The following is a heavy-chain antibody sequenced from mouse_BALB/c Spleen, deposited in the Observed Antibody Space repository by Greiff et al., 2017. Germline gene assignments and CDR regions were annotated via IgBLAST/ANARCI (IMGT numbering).Heavy chain of an antibody. CDR1: GFTFTDYY. J-gene: IGHJ4*01. V-gene: IGHV7-3*02. CDR2: IRNKANGYTT. CDR3: AREGLLRLRYAMDY. D-gene: IGHD1-2*01. Sequence: EVKLMESGGGLVQPGGSLRLSCATSGFTFTDYYMSWVRQPPGKALEWLGFIRNKANGYTTEYSASVKGRFTISRDNSQSILYLQMNTLRAEDSATYYCAREGLLRLRYAMDYWGQGTSVTVSS.